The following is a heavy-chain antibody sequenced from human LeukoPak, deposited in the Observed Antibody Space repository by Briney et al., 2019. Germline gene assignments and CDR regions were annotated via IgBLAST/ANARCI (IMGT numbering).Heavy chain of an antibody. CDR3: ARPGVGSGRYGAFDI. CDR2: IVVGSGNT. D-gene: IGHD5-18*01. J-gene: IGHJ3*02. V-gene: IGHV1-58*02. CDR1: GFTFTSSA. Sequence: ASVKVSCKASGFTFTSSAKQWVRQARGQRLEWIGWIVVGSGNTNYAQKLQGRVTMTTDTSTSTAYMELRSLRSDDTAVYYCARPGVGSGRYGAFDIWGQGTMVTVSS.